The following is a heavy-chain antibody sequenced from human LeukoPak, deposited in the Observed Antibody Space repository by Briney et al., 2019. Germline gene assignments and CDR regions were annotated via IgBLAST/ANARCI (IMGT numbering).Heavy chain of an antibody. V-gene: IGHV4-34*01. CDR3: ARGWVYGDGYNRSCYFDY. CDR1: GGSFSGYY. J-gene: IGHJ4*02. CDR2: INHSGST. Sequence: SETLSLTCAVYGGSFSGYYWSWIRQPPGKGLEWIGEINHSGSTNYNPSLKSRVTISVDTSKNQFSLKLSSVTAADTAVYYCARGWVYGDGYNRSCYFDYWGQGTLVTVSS. D-gene: IGHD5-24*01.